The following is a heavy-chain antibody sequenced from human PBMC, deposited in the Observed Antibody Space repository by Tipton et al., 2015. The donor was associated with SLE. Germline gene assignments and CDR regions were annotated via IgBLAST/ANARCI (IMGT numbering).Heavy chain of an antibody. Sequence: TLSLTCTVSGGSISSSRYYWGWIRQPPGKGLEWIGYIYYSGSTNYNPSLKSRVTISVDTSKNQFSLKLSSVTAADTAVYYCAREGAVGSYYWYFDLWGRGT. D-gene: IGHD1-26*01. CDR1: GGSISSSRYY. J-gene: IGHJ2*01. CDR2: IYYSGST. V-gene: IGHV4-61*01. CDR3: AREGAVGSYYWYFDL.